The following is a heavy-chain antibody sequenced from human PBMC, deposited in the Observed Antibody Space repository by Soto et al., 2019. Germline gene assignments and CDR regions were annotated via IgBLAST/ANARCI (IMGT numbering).Heavy chain of an antibody. CDR2: FYPGDSTS. V-gene: IGHV5-51*01. D-gene: IGHD2-15*01. CDR1: GYSFISYW. CDR3: ARIIGYCRNNDCSWTFDV. Sequence: GESLKISCKTSGYSFISYWVAWVRQLPGKGLEWMGTFYPGDSTSTYSPSFQGQVTISVDTSITTAYLQLNSLKASDTATYYCARIIGYCRNNDCSWTFDVWGQGTMVTVSS. J-gene: IGHJ3*01.